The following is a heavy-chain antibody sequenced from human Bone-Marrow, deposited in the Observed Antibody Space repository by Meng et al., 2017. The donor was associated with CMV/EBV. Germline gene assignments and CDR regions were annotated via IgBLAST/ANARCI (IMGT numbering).Heavy chain of an antibody. V-gene: IGHV4-34*01. CDR3: ATRYCSSTSCHPFDY. Sequence: VDGGSFSGYYWSWIRQPPGKGLEWIGEINHSGSTNYNPSLKSRVTISVDTSKNQFSLKLSSVTAADTAVYYCATRYCSSTSCHPFDYWGQGTLVTVSS. CDR2: INHSGST. CDR1: GGSFSGYY. J-gene: IGHJ4*02. D-gene: IGHD2-2*01.